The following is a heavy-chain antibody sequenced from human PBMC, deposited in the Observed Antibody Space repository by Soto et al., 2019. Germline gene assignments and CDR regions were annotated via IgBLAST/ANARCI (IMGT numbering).Heavy chain of an antibody. D-gene: IGHD2-15*01. CDR3: ARDQCFGGGRSCYYFDF. CDR2: ISNDGRGK. CDR1: GFTFTTYA. V-gene: IGHV3-30*09. J-gene: IGHJ4*02. Sequence: QVQLVESGGGVVQPGRSLRLSCAASGFTFTTYAIHWVRQAPGKGLEWVAVISNDGRGKYYADSVKGRFAISSDNSKNTLYLQVNSLRSDDTAVYYCARDQCFGGGRSCYYFDFWGQGTLVTVSS.